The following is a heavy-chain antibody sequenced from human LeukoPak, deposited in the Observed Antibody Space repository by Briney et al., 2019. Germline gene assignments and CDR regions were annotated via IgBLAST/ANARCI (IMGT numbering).Heavy chain of an antibody. CDR2: ISSSSSYI. V-gene: IGHV3-21*01. J-gene: IGHJ5*02. Sequence: PGGSLRLSCAASGFTFSSYSMNWVRQAPGKGLEGVSSISSSSSYIYYADSVKGRFTISRDNAKNSLYLQMNSLRAEDTAVYYCARVMVRGVINWDNWFDPWGQGTLVTVSS. CDR3: ARVMVRGVINWDNWFDP. CDR1: GFTFSSYS. D-gene: IGHD3-10*01.